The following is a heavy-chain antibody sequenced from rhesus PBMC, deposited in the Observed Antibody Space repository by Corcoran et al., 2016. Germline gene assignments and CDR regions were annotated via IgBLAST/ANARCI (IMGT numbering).Heavy chain of an antibody. V-gene: IGHV4-65*01. Sequence: VQLQESGPGLVKPSETLSLTCAVSGGSISSSNWWSWIRQPRGKGLEWIWYISGSSCSNSYNPSLKSRGTISTDTSKNQFSLKLSSVTAADTAVYYCARAVNIVVVLTAPVDAFDFCGQGLRVTVSS. CDR3: ARAVNIVVVLTAPVDAFDF. CDR2: ISGSSCSN. D-gene: IGHD2-15*01. J-gene: IGHJ3*01. CDR1: GGSISSSNW.